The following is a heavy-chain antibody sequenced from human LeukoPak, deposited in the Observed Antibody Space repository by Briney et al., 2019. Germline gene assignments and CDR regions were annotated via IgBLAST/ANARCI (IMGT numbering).Heavy chain of an antibody. D-gene: IGHD5-18*01. J-gene: IGHJ6*04. V-gene: IGHV4-61*09. CDR2: IHNSGNT. CDR3: AKELISGNSCGFRADV. Sequence: SQTLSLTCTVSGGSISSGSYCWSWLRQPAGKGLEWIGHIHNSGNTNYNPSLKSRVTISVDTSKNQFSLKLSSVTAADTAVYYCAKELISGNSCGFRADVWGKGTMVTVSS. CDR1: GGSISSGSYC.